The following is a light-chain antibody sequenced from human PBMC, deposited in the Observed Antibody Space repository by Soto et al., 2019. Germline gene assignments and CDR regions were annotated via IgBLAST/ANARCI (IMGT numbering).Light chain of an antibody. CDR2: EVS. Sequence: QSALTQPASVSGSPGQSITISCTGTSRDVGGYNYVSWHQQHPGKAPKVVITEVSNRPSGVSNRFSGSKSGNTASLTISGLRAEDEADYYCGSYTTSSNYVFGTGTKVTVL. CDR1: SRDVGGYNY. J-gene: IGLJ1*01. V-gene: IGLV2-14*01. CDR3: GSYTTSSNYV.